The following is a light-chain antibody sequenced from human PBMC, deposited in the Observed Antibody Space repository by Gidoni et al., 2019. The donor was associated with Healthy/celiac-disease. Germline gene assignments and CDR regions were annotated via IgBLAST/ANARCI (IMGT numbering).Light chain of an antibody. V-gene: IGLV2-14*01. Sequence: QSALTQPASVSGSPGQSITISCTGTSSDVGGYNYVSWYQQHPGKAPKLMIYEVSNQPSGVSNRFSGSKSGNTASLTISGLQAEDEADYYCSSYTSSSTPNFGTGTKVTVL. CDR1: SSDVGGYNY. CDR2: EVS. J-gene: IGLJ1*01. CDR3: SSYTSSSTPN.